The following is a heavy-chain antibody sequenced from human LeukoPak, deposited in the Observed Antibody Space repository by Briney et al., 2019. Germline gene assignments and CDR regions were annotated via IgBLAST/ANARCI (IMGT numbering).Heavy chain of an antibody. CDR2: ISGGDDRT. V-gene: IGHV3-23*01. CDR1: GFFFSSYA. J-gene: IGHJ4*02. CDR3: ATRPGAIIGPLDY. D-gene: IGHD2-2*01. Sequence: GGSLRLSCAASGFFFSSYAMTWVRQAPGKGLEWVSSISGGDDRTYHTDSVKGRFTISRDSSKNTLYLQMNSLRVDDTAVYYCATRPGAIIGPLDYWGQGTLVTVSS.